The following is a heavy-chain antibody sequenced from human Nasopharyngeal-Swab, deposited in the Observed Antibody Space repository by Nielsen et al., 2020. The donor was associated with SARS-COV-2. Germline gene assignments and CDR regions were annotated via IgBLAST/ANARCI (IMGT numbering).Heavy chain of an antibody. Sequence: GESLKISCAASGFTFSSYGMHWVRQAPGKGLEWVAVIWYDGSNKYYADSVKGRFTISRDNSKNTLYLQMNSLRAEDTAVYYCTTGGWELLPDAFDYWGQGTLVTVSS. CDR2: IWYDGSNK. CDR3: TTGGWELLPDAFDY. J-gene: IGHJ4*02. V-gene: IGHV3-33*01. D-gene: IGHD1-26*01. CDR1: GFTFSSYG.